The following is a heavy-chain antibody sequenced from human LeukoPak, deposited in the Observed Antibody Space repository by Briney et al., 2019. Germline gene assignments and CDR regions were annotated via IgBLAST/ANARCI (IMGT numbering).Heavy chain of an antibody. CDR1: GFTFSSYA. CDR3: ARVSVSGPSIYFDY. CDR2: ISGSGGST. Sequence: PGGSLRLSCAASGFTFSSYAMSWVRQAPGKGLEWVSAISGSGGSTYYADSVKGRFTISRDNSKNTLYLQMNSLRAEDTALYHCARVSVSGPSIYFDYWGQGTLVTVSS. J-gene: IGHJ4*02. V-gene: IGHV3-23*01. D-gene: IGHD2-15*01.